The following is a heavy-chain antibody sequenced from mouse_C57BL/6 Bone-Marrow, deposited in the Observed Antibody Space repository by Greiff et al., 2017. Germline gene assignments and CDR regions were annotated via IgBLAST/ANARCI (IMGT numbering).Heavy chain of an antibody. CDR2: IHPSDSDT. CDR3: AISRSTVVPYWYFDV. J-gene: IGHJ1*03. CDR1: GYTFTSYW. V-gene: IGHV1-74*01. D-gene: IGHD1-1*01. Sequence: QVQLQQPGAELVKPGASVKVSCKASGYTFTSYWMHWVKQRPGQGLEWIGRIHPSDSDTNYNQKFKGKATLTVDKSSSTAYMQLSSLTSEDSAVYYCAISRSTVVPYWYFDVWGTGTTVTVSS.